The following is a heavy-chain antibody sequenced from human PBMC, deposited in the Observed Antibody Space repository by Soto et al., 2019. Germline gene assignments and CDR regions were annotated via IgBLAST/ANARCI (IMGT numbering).Heavy chain of an antibody. D-gene: IGHD3-16*01. V-gene: IGHV5-51*01. J-gene: IGHJ6*02. CDR3: ARHGGPGGGIGHGLDV. CDR2: IYPGDSDT. Sequence: GESLKISCKASGYSFVSYWIGWVRQVPGQGLEWMGIIYPGDSDTRYSPSLQGQVTISADKSITTAYLQWRSLKASDTAIYYCARHGGPGGGIGHGLDVWGQGTTVTVSS. CDR1: GYSFVSYW.